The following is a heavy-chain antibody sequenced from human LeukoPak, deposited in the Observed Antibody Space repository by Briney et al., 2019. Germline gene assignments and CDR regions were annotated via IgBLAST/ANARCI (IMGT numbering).Heavy chain of an antibody. D-gene: IGHD3-10*01. V-gene: IGHV3-23*01. J-gene: IGHJ4*02. CDR1: GFTFSSYA. CDR2: ISGSGGST. CDR3: AKRGLRDYYGSGSYYNADY. Sequence: GGSLRLSCAASGFTFSSYAMSWVRQAPGKGLEWVSAISGSGGSTYYADSVKGRFTISRGNSKNTLYLQMNSLRAEDTAVYYCAKRGLRDYYGSGSYYNADYWGKGSLVTVSS.